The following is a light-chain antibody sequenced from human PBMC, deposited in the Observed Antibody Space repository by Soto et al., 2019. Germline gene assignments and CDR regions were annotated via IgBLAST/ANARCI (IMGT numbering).Light chain of an antibody. J-gene: IGKJ1*01. CDR2: GVF. CDR3: QQYAYSPRT. V-gene: IGKV3-20*01. CDR1: QGLTNTF. Sequence: IVLTQSPGTLSLSPGERATLSCRASQGLTNTFLNWYQHKPGQAPRLLIHGVFSRATGIPDRFSGTGSGTDFTLTISRLELEDSAVYFCQQYAYSPRTFGQGTKVDIK.